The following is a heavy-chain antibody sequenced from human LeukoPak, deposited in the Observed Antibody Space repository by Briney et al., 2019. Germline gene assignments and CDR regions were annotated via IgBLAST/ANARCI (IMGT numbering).Heavy chain of an antibody. Sequence: PGGSLRLSCAASGFTFSNAWMSWVRQAPGKGLEWVSGISGSGGLTYYSDSVKGRFTISRDNSKNTLYLQMHSLRAEDTAVYYCAEVVQWDYDSSGYYSRVLDYWGQGSLVTVSS. V-gene: IGHV3-23*01. CDR3: AEVVQWDYDSSGYYSRVLDY. J-gene: IGHJ4*02. CDR1: GFTFSNAW. CDR2: ISGSGGLT. D-gene: IGHD3-22*01.